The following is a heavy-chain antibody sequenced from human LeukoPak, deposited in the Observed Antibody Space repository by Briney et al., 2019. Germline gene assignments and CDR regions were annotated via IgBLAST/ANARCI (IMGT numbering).Heavy chain of an antibody. CDR3: AKDESSGWYEFFDY. Sequence: GGSLRLSCAASGFTFSSYGMHWVRQAPGKGLEWVAFIRYDGSNKYYADSVKGRFTTSRDNSKNTLYLQMNSLRAEDTAVYYCAKDESSGWYEFFDYWGQGTLVTVSS. V-gene: IGHV3-30*02. CDR1: GFTFSSYG. J-gene: IGHJ4*02. CDR2: IRYDGSNK. D-gene: IGHD6-19*01.